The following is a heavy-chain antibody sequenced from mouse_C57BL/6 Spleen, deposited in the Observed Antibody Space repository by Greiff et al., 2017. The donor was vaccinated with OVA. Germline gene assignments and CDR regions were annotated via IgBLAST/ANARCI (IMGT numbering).Heavy chain of an antibody. CDR1: GYAFTNYL. J-gene: IGHJ2*01. V-gene: IGHV1-54*01. CDR3: ASEDYGSSSLDY. Sequence: QVQLKQSGAELVRPGTSVKVSCKASGYAFTNYLIEWVKQRPGQGLEWIGVINPGSGGTNYNEKFKGKATLTADKSSSTAYMQLSSLTSEDSAVYFGASEDYGSSSLDYWGQGTTLTVSS. D-gene: IGHD1-1*01. CDR2: INPGSGGT.